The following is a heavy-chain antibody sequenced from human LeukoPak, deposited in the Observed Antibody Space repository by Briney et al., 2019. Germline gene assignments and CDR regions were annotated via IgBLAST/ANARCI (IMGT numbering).Heavy chain of an antibody. CDR3: TTDLGRTGLTYYDILTGYHDAFDI. CDR2: IRNSGGGT. D-gene: IGHD3-9*01. V-gene: IGHV3-23*01. J-gene: IGHJ3*02. Sequence: PGGSLRLSCAASGFTFSNYGLSWVRQAPGKGLEWVSGIRNSGGGTYYADSVKGRFTISRDDSKNTLYLQMNSLKTEDTAVYYCTTDLGRTGLTYYDILTGYHDAFDIWGQGTMVTVSS. CDR1: GFTFSNYG.